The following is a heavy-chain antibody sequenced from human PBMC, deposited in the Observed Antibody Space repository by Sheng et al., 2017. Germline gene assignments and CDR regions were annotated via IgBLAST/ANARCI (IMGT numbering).Heavy chain of an antibody. J-gene: IGHJ4*02. Sequence: DVQLVESGGGLVQPGGSLRLSCEGSGFTFSSYWMSWVRQAPGKGLEWVANIKPDGSESFSVDSVKGRFTISRDNAKNSLYLHMNNLRVEDTAVYYCSNGGAWASDYWGQGTLVTVSS. CDR3: SNGGAWASDY. V-gene: IGHV3-7*01. CDR2: IKPDGSES. CDR1: GFTFSSYW. D-gene: IGHD3-16*01.